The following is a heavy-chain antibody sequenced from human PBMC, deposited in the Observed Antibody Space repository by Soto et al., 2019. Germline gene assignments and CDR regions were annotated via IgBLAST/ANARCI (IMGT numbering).Heavy chain of an antibody. CDR3: AREQIEDWFDP. D-gene: IGHD3-22*01. Sequence: GASVKVSCKASGYRFTGYYMHWVRQAPGQGLEWMGWINPNSGGTNYAQKFQGRVTITADESTSTAYMELSSLRSEDTAVYYCAREQIEDWFDPWGQGTLVTVSS. J-gene: IGHJ5*02. CDR1: GYRFTGYY. V-gene: IGHV1-2*02. CDR2: INPNSGGT.